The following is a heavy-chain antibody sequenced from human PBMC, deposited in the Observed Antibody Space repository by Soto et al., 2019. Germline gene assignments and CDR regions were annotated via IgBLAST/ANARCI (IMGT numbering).Heavy chain of an antibody. Sequence: QVQLVQSGAEVKKPGSSVKVSCKASGGTFSRFAFSWVRQAHGQGLEWVGGFLPLFGTPNYAQKCQGRVTLSADTSTSTAYMELSSLRSEDTAMYFCARGRYASGNYYFDYWGQGTLVTVSS. CDR3: ARGRYASGNYYFDY. CDR2: FLPLFGTP. D-gene: IGHD3-10*01. J-gene: IGHJ4*02. CDR1: GGTFSRFA. V-gene: IGHV1-69*14.